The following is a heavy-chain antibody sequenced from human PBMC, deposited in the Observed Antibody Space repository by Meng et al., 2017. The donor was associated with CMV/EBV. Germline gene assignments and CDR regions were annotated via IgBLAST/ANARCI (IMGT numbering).Heavy chain of an antibody. J-gene: IGHJ1*01. D-gene: IGHD2-2*01. CDR1: GGTFSSYT. V-gene: IGHV1-69*04. Sequence: SVKVSCKASGGTFSSYTISWVRQAPGQGLEWMGRIIPILGIANYAQKFQGRVTITADKSTSTAYMELSSLRSEDTAVYYCARDPRYCSGTSCSDFQHWGQGTLVTVSS. CDR3: ARDPRYCSGTSCSDFQH. CDR2: IIPILGIA.